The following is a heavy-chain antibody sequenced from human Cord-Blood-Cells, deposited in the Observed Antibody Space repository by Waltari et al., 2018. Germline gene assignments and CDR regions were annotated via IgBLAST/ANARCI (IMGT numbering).Heavy chain of an antibody. CDR3: ASPIYDSSGYYFDY. V-gene: IGHV4-39*01. CDR2: IYYRGSN. Sequence: QLQLQESGPGLVKPSETLSLTCTVSGGSISSSSYYWGWIRQPPGKGLEWIGSIYYRGSNYHNPSPKSRVTISVDTSKNQFSLKLSSVTAADTAVYYCASPIYDSSGYYFDYWGQGTLVTVSS. CDR1: GGSISSSSYY. D-gene: IGHD3-22*01. J-gene: IGHJ4*02.